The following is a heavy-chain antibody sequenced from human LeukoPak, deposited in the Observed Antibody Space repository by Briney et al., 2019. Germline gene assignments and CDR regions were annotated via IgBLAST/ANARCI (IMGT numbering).Heavy chain of an antibody. J-gene: IGHJ3*02. Sequence: GGSLRLSCAASGFTFSSYEMNWVRQAPGKGLEWVSYISSSGSTIYYADSVKGRFTISRDNAKNSLYLQMNSLRAEDTAVYYCARGGVLIQYFDAFDIWGQGTMVTVSS. CDR2: ISSSGSTI. D-gene: IGHD2-21*01. CDR3: ARGGVLIQYFDAFDI. V-gene: IGHV3-48*03. CDR1: GFTFSSYE.